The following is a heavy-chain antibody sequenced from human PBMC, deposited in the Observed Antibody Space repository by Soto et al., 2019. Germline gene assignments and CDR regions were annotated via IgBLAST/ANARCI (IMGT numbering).Heavy chain of an antibody. CDR2: IYYSGST. Sequence: LSLTCTVSGGSISSYYWSWIRQPPGKGLEWIGYIYYSGSTNYNPSLKSRVTISVDTSKNQFSLKLSSVTAADTAVYYCARVNRALPDYYYYYMDVWGKGTTVTVSS. CDR3: ARVNRALPDYYYYYMDV. CDR1: GGSISSYY. J-gene: IGHJ6*03. V-gene: IGHV4-59*01.